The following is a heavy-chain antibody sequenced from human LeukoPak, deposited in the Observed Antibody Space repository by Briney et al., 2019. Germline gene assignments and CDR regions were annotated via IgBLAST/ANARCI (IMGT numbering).Heavy chain of an antibody. V-gene: IGHV3-30*03. D-gene: IGHD3-9*01. CDR3: ARHYDILTGYSIDY. CDR2: ISYDGSNK. CDR1: GFTFSSYG. J-gene: IGHJ4*02. Sequence: GGSLRLSCAASGFTFSSYGMHWVRQAPGKGLEWVAVISYDGSNKYYADSVKGRFTISRDNSKNTLYLQMNSLRAEDTAVYYCARHYDILTGYSIDYWGQGTLVTVSS.